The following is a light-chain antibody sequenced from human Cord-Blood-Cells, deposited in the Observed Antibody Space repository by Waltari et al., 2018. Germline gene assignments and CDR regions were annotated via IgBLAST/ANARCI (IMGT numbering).Light chain of an antibody. CDR2: EGS. J-gene: IGLJ1*01. CDR1: NSDVGRYNL. Sequence: QSALTQPASVSWSPGQSITISCTGPNSDVGRYNLVSWYQQQPGKAPKAMIYEGSKRHSGVSESFSGCKSGNTASLTISGRQAEDEADYYCCSYAGSSTCYVFGTGTKVTVL. CDR3: CSYAGSSTCYV. V-gene: IGLV2-23*01.